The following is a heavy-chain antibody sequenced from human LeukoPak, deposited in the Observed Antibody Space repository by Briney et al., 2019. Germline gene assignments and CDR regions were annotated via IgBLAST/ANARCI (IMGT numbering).Heavy chain of an antibody. D-gene: IGHD6-13*01. J-gene: IGHJ5*02. V-gene: IGHV3-21*01. CDR3: ARDLYSSSWFPFDP. CDR1: GFTFSSYS. CDR2: ISSSSSYI. Sequence: GGSLRLSCAASGFTFSSYSVNWVRQAPGKGLEWVSSISSSSSYIYYADSVKGRFTISRDNAKNSLYLQMNSLRAEDTAVYYCARDLYSSSWFPFDPWGQGTLVTVSS.